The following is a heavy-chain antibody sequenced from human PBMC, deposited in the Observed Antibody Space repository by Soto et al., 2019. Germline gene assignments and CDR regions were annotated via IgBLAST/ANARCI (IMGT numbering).Heavy chain of an antibody. V-gene: IGHV3-48*01. CDR3: AKDTYYYDRSGYYLHDH. CDR2: ISCSSSNI. CDR1: GFTFSSYS. J-gene: IGHJ4*02. Sequence: GGSLRLSCAASGFTFSSYSMNWVRQAPGKGLEWVSYISCSSSNIYYADSVKGRFTISRDNSRNTLYLQMNSLRAEDTAVYYCAKDTYYYDRSGYYLHDHWGQGTQVTVSS. D-gene: IGHD3-22*01.